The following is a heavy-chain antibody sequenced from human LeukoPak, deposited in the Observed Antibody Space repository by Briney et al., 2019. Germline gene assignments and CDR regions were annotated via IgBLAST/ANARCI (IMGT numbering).Heavy chain of an antibody. CDR3: ARYYDFWSGSPYDAFDI. Sequence: ASVKVSCKASGYTFTGYYMHWVRQAPGQGLEWMGWINPNSGGTNYAQKFQGRVTMTRDTSNSTAYMELSRLRSDDTAVYYCARYYDFWSGSPYDAFDIWGQGTMVTVSS. V-gene: IGHV1-2*02. CDR1: GYTFTGYY. D-gene: IGHD3-3*01. CDR2: INPNSGGT. J-gene: IGHJ3*02.